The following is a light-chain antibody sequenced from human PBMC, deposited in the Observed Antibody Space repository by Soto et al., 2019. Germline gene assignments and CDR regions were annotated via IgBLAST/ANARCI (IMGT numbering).Light chain of an antibody. Sequence: QSVLTQPSSLSGSPGPSITISCTGSNSDIGTYNYVSWYQQHPGKAPKLVISEVSNRPSGISDRFSGSKSGNAASLTISGLQAEDEATYYCSSYTSTRTLYVFGPGTKVTVL. CDR2: EVS. V-gene: IGLV2-14*01. J-gene: IGLJ1*01. CDR3: SSYTSTRTLYV. CDR1: NSDIGTYNY.